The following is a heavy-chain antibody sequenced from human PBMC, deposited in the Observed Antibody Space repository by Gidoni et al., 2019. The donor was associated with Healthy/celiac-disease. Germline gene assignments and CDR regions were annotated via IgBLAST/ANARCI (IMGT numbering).Heavy chain of an antibody. V-gene: IGHV1-8*01. J-gene: IGHJ3*02. CDR2: MNPNSGNT. D-gene: IGHD3-3*01. CDR1: GYTFTSYD. CDR3: ARLSRGYDFWSGYLVGAFDI. Sequence: QVQLVQSGAEVKKPGASVKVSCKASGYTFTSYDINWVRQATGQGLEWMGWMNPNSGNTGYAQKFQGRVTMTRNTSISTAYMELSSLRSEDTAVYYCARLSRGYDFWSGYLVGAFDIWGQGTMVTVSS.